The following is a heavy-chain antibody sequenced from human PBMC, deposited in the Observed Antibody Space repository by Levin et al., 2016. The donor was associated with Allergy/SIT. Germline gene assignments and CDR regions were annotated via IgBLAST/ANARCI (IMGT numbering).Heavy chain of an antibody. J-gene: IGHJ4*02. CDR1: GYTFTSYY. Sequence: ASVKVSCKASGYTFTSYYMHWVRQAPGQGLEWMGIINPSGGSTSYAQKFQGRVTMTRDTSTSTVYMELSSLRSEDTAVYYCARDPRWLQGNPLCYFDYWGQGTLVTVSS. V-gene: IGHV1-46*01. CDR3: ARDPRWLQGNPLCYFDY. CDR2: INPSGGST. D-gene: IGHD5-24*01.